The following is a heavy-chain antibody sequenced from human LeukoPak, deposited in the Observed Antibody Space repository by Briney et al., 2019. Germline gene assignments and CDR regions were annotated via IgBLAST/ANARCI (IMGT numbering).Heavy chain of an antibody. Sequence: PSETLSLTCTVSGDSTSSYYWSWIRQPPGKELEWIGYIYYTGRTQYNPSLNSRVTISLDTSNNHFSLKLTSVTAADTAVYYCARHAGIAAAGRIYYYYYGMDVWGQGTTVTVSS. CDR2: IYYTGRT. CDR3: ARHAGIAAAGRIYYYYYGMDV. J-gene: IGHJ6*02. D-gene: IGHD6-13*01. V-gene: IGHV4-59*01. CDR1: GDSTSSYY.